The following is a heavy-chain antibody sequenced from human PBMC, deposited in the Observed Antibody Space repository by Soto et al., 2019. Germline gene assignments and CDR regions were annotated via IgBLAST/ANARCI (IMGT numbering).Heavy chain of an antibody. J-gene: IGHJ4*02. Sequence: ASVKVSCKASGYTFTSYAMHWVRQTPGQRLEWMGWINAGNGNTKYSQKFQGRVTITRDTSAGTAYMELSSLRSEDTAVYYCARAVAVPADFDYWGQGTLVTVSS. CDR1: GYTFTSYA. V-gene: IGHV1-3*01. CDR3: ARAVAVPADFDY. D-gene: IGHD6-19*01. CDR2: INAGNGNT.